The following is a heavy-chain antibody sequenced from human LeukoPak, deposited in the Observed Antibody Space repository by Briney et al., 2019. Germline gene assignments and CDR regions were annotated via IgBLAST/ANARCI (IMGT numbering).Heavy chain of an antibody. CDR1: GGSISNYY. CDR3: ARAPEQWLANNWFDP. Sequence: PSETLSLTCTVSGGSISNYYWSWIRQPAGKGLEWIGRIYSSGSTNYNPSLKSRVTMSVDTSKNQFSLKLSSVTAADTAVYYCARAPEQWLANNWFDPWSQGTLVTVSS. V-gene: IGHV4-4*07. J-gene: IGHJ5*02. CDR2: IYSSGST. D-gene: IGHD6-19*01.